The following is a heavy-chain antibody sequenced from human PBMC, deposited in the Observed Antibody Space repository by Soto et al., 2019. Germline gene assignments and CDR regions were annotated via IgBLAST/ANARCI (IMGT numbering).Heavy chain of an antibody. Sequence: PGGSLSLSCAASGLTFRTYWMHWVRQAPGKGLVWISRINSDGSSTSYADSVKGRFTISRDNAKNTLYLQMNSLRAEDTAVYYCASNSGTNFDYWGQGTLVTVSS. CDR1: GLTFRTYW. V-gene: IGHV3-74*01. D-gene: IGHD1-1*01. CDR3: ASNSGTNFDY. CDR2: INSDGSST. J-gene: IGHJ4*02.